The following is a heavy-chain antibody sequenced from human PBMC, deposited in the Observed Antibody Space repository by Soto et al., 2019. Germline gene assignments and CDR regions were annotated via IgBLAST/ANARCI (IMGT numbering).Heavy chain of an antibody. D-gene: IGHD3-3*01. CDR2: INPATGAA. Sequence: QLHLVQSGAVVKKPGASVTVSCSASGYPVTAYYMHWVRQAPGRGLEWMGGINPATGAAKYTQTFQGRVTMTRDTSPSTVFMELSGLTSEDTDVFYCARGGGVGVAGSAAFEMWGQGTLVTVSS. CDR1: GYPVTAYY. CDR3: ARGGGVGVAGSAAFEM. J-gene: IGHJ3*02. V-gene: IGHV1-2*02.